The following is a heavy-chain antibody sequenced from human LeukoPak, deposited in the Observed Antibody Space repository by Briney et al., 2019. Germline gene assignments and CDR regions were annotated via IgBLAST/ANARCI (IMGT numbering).Heavy chain of an antibody. CDR1: GYTFTGYY. CDR2: INPNNGGT. V-gene: IGHV1-2*06. Sequence: GASVKVSCKASGYTFTGYYMHWVRQAPGQGLEWMGRINPNNGGTDYAQKCQGRVTMTGDTSISTAYMELSSLRSDDTAVYYCTRESGSYHGNDYWGQGTLVTVSS. J-gene: IGHJ4*02. CDR3: TRESGSYHGNDY. D-gene: IGHD1-26*01.